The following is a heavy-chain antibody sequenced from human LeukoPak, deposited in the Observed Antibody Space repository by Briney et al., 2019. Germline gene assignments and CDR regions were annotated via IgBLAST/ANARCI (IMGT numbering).Heavy chain of an antibody. CDR3: AKGPRDSSGYYPSLYYFDY. CDR1: GFTFDDYA. D-gene: IGHD3-22*01. Sequence: PGRSLRLSCAASGFTFDDYAMPWVRHAPGKGLEWVSGISWNSGSIGYADSVKGRFTISRDNAKNSLYLQMNSLRAEGTALYYCAKGPRDSSGYYPSLYYFDYWGQGTLVTVSS. CDR2: ISWNSGSI. J-gene: IGHJ4*02. V-gene: IGHV3-9*01.